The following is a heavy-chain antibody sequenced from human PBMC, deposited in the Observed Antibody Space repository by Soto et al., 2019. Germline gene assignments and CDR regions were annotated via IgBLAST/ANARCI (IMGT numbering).Heavy chain of an antibody. CDR1: GFTFSSFF. CDR3: ARTYVSRIAGFVP. D-gene: IGHD3-10*02. CDR2: ISGDGGTI. Sequence: GGSLRLSCAASGFTFSSFFMHWVRQVPGEGRERVSRISGDGGTISYADSVKGRFTISRDNAKNTLYLQMNSLRDEDTAVYYCARTYVSRIAGFVPWGQGTLVTVST. J-gene: IGHJ5*02. V-gene: IGHV3-74*01.